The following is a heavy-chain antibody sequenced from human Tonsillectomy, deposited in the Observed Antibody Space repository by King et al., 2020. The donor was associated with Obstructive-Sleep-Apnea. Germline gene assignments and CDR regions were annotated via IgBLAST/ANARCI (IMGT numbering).Heavy chain of an antibody. J-gene: IGHJ4*02. CDR1: GGSVSSGSYY. CDR3: ARVPLGYCSSTSCYAPIYFDY. CDR2: IYYSGST. Sequence: VQLQESGPGLVKPSETLSLTCTVSGGSVSSGSYYWSWIRQPLGKGLEWIGDIYYSGSTNYNPPLKSRVTISVDTSKNQFSLKLSSVTAADTAVYYCARVPLGYCSSTSCYAPIYFDYWGQGTLVTVSS. D-gene: IGHD2-2*01. V-gene: IGHV4-61*01.